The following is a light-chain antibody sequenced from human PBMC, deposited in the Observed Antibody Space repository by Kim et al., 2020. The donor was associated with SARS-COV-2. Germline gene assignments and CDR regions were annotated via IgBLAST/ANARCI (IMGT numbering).Light chain of an antibody. CDR1: SGSIASNY. CDR3: QSYDSSNQV. V-gene: IGLV6-57*01. CDR2: EDN. Sequence: LTQPHSVSESPGKMVTISCTRSSGSIASNYVQWYQQRPGSSPTTVIYEDNQRPSGVPDRFSGSIDSSSNSASLTISGLKTEDEADYYCQSYDSSNQVFGGGTQLTVL. J-gene: IGLJ3*02.